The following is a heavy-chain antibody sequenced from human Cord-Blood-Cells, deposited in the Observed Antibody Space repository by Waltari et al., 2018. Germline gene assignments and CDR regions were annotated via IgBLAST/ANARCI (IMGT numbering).Heavy chain of an antibody. CDR3: AWGPRGSSSGGYYYGMDV. CDR1: GGTFSSYA. D-gene: IGHD6-6*01. J-gene: IGHJ6*02. CDR2: IIPIFGTA. Sequence: QVQLVQSGAEVKKPGSSVKVSCKASGGTFSSYAISWVRQAPGQGLEWMGGIIPIFGTANYAQKFQGRVTITADESTSTAYMELSSLRSEDTAVYYWAWGPRGSSSGGYYYGMDVWGQGTTVTVSS. V-gene: IGHV1-69*01.